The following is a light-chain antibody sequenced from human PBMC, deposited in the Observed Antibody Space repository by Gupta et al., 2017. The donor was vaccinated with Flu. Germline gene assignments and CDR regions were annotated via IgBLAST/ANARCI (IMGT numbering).Light chain of an antibody. Sequence: SALIQPPSASGTPGQRVSISCSGSSSNVENNYVSWYQQFPGAAPQLLIYRNNQRPSGVPDRFSASKSGTSASLAISGLRSEDEANYHCAAWDDSRSAVVFGGGTKLTVL. CDR2: RNN. CDR3: AAWDDSRSAVV. V-gene: IGLV1-47*01. CDR1: SSNVENNY. J-gene: IGLJ2*01.